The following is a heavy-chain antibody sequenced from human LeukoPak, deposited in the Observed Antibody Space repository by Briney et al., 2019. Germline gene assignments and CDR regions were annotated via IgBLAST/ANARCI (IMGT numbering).Heavy chain of an antibody. CDR3: ARNYDFWSGYGPFDY. CDR2: IIPIRGIA. J-gene: IGHJ4*02. CDR1: GGTFSSYA. Sequence: ASVKVSCKASGGTFSSYAISWVRQAPGQGLEWMGRIIPIRGIANYAQKFQGRVTITADKSTSTAYMELSSLRSEDTAVYYCARNYDFWSGYGPFDYWGQGTLVTVSS. D-gene: IGHD3-3*01. V-gene: IGHV1-69*04.